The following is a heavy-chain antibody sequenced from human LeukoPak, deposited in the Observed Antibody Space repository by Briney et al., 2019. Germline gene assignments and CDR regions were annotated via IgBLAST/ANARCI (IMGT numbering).Heavy chain of an antibody. CDR3: ARGFLSGTPYFDY. CDR1: GYSISSGYY. CDR2: IYHSGSI. V-gene: IGHV4-38-2*02. D-gene: IGHD1-7*01. Sequence: PSETLSLTCTVSGYSISSGYYWGWIRLSPGKGLEWIGTIYHSGSIYYNPSLKSRVTISVDTSKNQFSMKLSSVTAADTAVYFCARGFLSGTPYFDYWAREPWSPSPQ. J-gene: IGHJ4*02.